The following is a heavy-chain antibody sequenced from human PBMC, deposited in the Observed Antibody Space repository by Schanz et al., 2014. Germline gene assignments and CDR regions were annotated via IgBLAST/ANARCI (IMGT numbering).Heavy chain of an antibody. J-gene: IGHJ3*02. CDR3: AKGRFGELSAFDI. CDR2: IGTSGGT. V-gene: IGHV3-23*01. CDR1: GFTFSTDA. Sequence: VHLLESGGGLVEPGGSLRLSCAASGFTFSTDAMSWVRQAPGKGLEWVSTIGTSGGTNYAESVKGRFTISRDNSKNTLYLQMNSLRAEDTAVYFCAKGRFGELSAFDIWGQGTMVTVSS. D-gene: IGHD3-10*01.